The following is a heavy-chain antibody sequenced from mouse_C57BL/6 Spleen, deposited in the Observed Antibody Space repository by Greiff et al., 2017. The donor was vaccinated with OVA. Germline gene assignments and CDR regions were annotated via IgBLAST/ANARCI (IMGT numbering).Heavy chain of an antibody. CDR1: GYTFTSHW. CDR2: INPSDGGT. J-gene: IGHJ3*01. CDR3: TRVFRTGEAWFPY. V-gene: IGHV1-53*01. Sequence: QVHVKQPGTELVKPGASVRLSCRASGYTFTSHWMHWMKQRPGQGLEWIGNINPSDGGTNYNEKFKSKATLTVDKSSSTAYMQLSSLTSEDSAVYFCTRVFRTGEAWFPYWGQGTLVTVSA.